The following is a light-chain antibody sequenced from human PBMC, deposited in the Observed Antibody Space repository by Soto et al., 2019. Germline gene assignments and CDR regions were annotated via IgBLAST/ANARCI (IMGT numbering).Light chain of an antibody. CDR2: AAT. CDR1: QNITSY. CDR3: QQSYNTPFT. V-gene: IGKV1-39*01. Sequence: DIQMTQSPSSLSASVGDRVTITCRATQNITSYLNWYQQKPGKAPELLIYAATSLQSGVPSSFSGSGSGTDFTLTISSLQPEDFATYYCQQSYNTPFTFGPGTKVDIK. J-gene: IGKJ3*01.